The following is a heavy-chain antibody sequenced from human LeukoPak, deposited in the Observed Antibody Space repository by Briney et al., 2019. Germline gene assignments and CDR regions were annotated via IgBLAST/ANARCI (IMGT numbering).Heavy chain of an antibody. CDR2: TSGTSTYI. D-gene: IGHD1-1*01. J-gene: IGHJ5*02. CDR1: GFTLSDYS. CDR3: ARTGIDTLGWFDP. Sequence: PGGSLRLSCAASGFTLSDYSMNWVRQAPGKGLEWVSSTSGTSTYIYYAGSVKGRFTISRDNAKNSLYLQMDSLRDEDTAVYYCARTGIDTLGWFDPWGQGTLVTVSS. V-gene: IGHV3-21*01.